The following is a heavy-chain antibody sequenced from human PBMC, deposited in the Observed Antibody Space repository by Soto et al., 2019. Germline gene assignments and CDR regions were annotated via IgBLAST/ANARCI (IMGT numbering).Heavy chain of an antibody. J-gene: IGHJ4*02. Sequence: EVQLLESGGGLVQPGGSLRLSCAASGFTFSNYAMTWVRQSPGKGLEWVSVITGSGGGTYFVDSVKGRFTISRDNSKNTVYLQINSLRDEDTAVYYCAKRPLTPAGFDYWGQGTLVTVSS. CDR2: ITGSGGGT. D-gene: IGHD2-2*01. CDR3: AKRPLTPAGFDY. CDR1: GFTFSNYA. V-gene: IGHV3-23*01.